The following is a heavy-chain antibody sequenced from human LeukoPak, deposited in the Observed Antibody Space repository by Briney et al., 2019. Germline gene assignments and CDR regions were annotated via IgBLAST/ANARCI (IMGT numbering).Heavy chain of an antibody. Sequence: ASVKVSCKASGYTFTSYAMHWVRQAPGQRLEWMGWINAGNGNTKYSQKFQGRVTITRDTSASTAYMELSSLRSEDTAVYYCARGLLYSSSSHPIDYWGQETLVTVSS. D-gene: IGHD6-6*01. V-gene: IGHV1-3*01. CDR2: INAGNGNT. J-gene: IGHJ4*02. CDR1: GYTFTSYA. CDR3: ARGLLYSSSSHPIDY.